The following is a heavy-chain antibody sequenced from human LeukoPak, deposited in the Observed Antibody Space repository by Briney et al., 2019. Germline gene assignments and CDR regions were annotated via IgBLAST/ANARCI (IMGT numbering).Heavy chain of an antibody. Sequence: ASVKVSCKVSGHTLSELSMHWVRQAPGQGLEWMGWINPNSGDTNYAQKFQGRVTMTRDTSISTAYMELSRLRSDDTAVYYCARDRTRYYYYSYMDVWGKGTAVTISS. J-gene: IGHJ6*03. D-gene: IGHD1-14*01. CDR1: GHTLSELS. CDR2: INPNSGDT. V-gene: IGHV1-2*02. CDR3: ARDRTRYYYYSYMDV.